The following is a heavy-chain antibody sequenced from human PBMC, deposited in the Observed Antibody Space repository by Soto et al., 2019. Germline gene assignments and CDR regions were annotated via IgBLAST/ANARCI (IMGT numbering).Heavy chain of an antibody. CDR3: AKVGQKYFVDY. CDR2: ISGSGGST. D-gene: IGHD2-2*01. Sequence: GGSLRLSCAASGFTFSPYAMSWVRQAPGKGLEWVSVISGSGGSTYYADSVKGRSTISRDNSKNTVDLQMSSLRAEDTAVYYCAKVGQKYFVDYWGQGTLVTVSS. CDR1: GFTFSPYA. J-gene: IGHJ4*02. V-gene: IGHV3-23*01.